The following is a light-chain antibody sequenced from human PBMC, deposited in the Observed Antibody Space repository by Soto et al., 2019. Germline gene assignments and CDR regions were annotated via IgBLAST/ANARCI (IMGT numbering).Light chain of an antibody. Sequence: EIVLTQSPGTLSLSPGERATLSCRASQSVSSSYLAWYQQKPGQAPRLLIYVASSRATGIPDRFSGSGSGTDFTLTISSLEPEDFAVYSCQEYGSSPLVTFGQGTRLQIK. CDR1: QSVSSSY. CDR3: QEYGSSPLVT. J-gene: IGKJ5*01. CDR2: VAS. V-gene: IGKV3-20*01.